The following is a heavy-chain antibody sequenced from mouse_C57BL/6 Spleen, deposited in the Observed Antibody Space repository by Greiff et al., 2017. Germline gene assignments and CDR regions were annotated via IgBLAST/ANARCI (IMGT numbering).Heavy chain of an antibody. CDR3: ARQGNYYAMDY. CDR1: GFTFSDYG. Sequence: EVQGVESGGGLVKPGGSLKLSCAASGFTFSDYGMHWVRQAPEKGLEWVAYISSGSSTIYYAETVKGRFTISSANAKNTLFLQMTSLRSEDTAMYYCARQGNYYAMDYWGQGTSVTVSS. CDR2: ISSGSSTI. V-gene: IGHV5-17*01. J-gene: IGHJ4*01.